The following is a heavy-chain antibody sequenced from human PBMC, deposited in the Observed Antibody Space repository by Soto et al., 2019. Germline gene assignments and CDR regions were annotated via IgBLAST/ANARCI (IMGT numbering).Heavy chain of an antibody. CDR3: ARLTSYYGMDV. Sequence: QLQLQESGPGLVKPSETLSLTCTVSGGSISSSSYYWGWIRQPPGKGLEWIGSIYYSGSTYYNPSLKSRVTISVDTSKNQFSLKLSSVTAADTAVYYCARLTSYYGMDVWGQGTTVTVSS. CDR1: GGSISSSSYY. J-gene: IGHJ6*02. CDR2: IYYSGST. D-gene: IGHD4-17*01. V-gene: IGHV4-39*01.